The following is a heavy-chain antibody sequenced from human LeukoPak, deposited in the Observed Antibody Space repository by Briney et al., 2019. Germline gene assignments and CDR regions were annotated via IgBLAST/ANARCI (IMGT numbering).Heavy chain of an antibody. CDR2: INAGNGNT. CDR1: GYTFTSYA. Sequence: ASVKVSCKASGYTFTSYAMHWVRQAPGQRLEWMGWINAGNGNTKYPQKFQGRVTVTRDTSTSTVHMELSGLRSEDTAVYYCARDQEGFDYWGQGTLVTVSS. V-gene: IGHV1-3*01. CDR3: ARDQEGFDY. J-gene: IGHJ4*02.